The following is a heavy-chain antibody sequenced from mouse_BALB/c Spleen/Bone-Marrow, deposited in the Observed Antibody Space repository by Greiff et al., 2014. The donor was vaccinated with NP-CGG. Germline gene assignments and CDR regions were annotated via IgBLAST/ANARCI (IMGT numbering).Heavy chain of an antibody. CDR3: TTLARNNFDY. CDR1: GYTFSNYW. J-gene: IGHJ2*01. Sequence: VHVKQSGTVLARPGAAVKMSCKASGYTFSNYWMHWIIQRPGQGLEWIGTIHPGNSDTTYNQKFKGKAKLTAVTSTSTAYMELSSLTNEDSAVYYCTTLARNNFDYWGQGTTLTVSS. CDR2: IHPGNSDT. V-gene: IGHV1-5*01. D-gene: IGHD3-1*01.